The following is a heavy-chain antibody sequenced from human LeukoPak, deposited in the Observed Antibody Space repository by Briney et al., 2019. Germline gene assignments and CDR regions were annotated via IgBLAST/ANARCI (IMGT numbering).Heavy chain of an antibody. CDR1: GGTFSSYA. D-gene: IGHD6-13*01. CDR2: IIPIFGTA. V-gene: IGHV1-69*13. Sequence: SVKVSCKASGGTFSSYAISWVRQAPGQGLEWMGGIIPIFGTANYAQKFQGRVTITADESTSTAYMELSSLRSEDTAVYYCARDLGSSWPPGYGMDVWGQGTTVTVSS. J-gene: IGHJ6*02. CDR3: ARDLGSSWPPGYGMDV.